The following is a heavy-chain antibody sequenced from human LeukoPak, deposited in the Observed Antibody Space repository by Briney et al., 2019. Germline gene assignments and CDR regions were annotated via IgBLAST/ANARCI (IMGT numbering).Heavy chain of an antibody. CDR1: GFTFSSYT. V-gene: IGHV3-23*01. Sequence: GGSLRLSCAASGFTFSSYTMSWVRQAPGKGLEWVSTITTSDGNTYYVDSVKGRFTVSRDNSKNTLFLQMNSLRAEDTAVYYCAKDGGLWVSAHWGDSWGRGTLVTVSS. J-gene: IGHJ4*02. CDR3: AKDGGLWVSAHWGDS. D-gene: IGHD7-27*01. CDR2: ITTSDGNT.